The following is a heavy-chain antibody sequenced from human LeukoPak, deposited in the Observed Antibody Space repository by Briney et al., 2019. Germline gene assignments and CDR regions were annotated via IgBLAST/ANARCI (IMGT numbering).Heavy chain of an antibody. J-gene: IGHJ4*02. CDR1: GDSFSSND. D-gene: IGHD3-10*01. CDR3: LRARGSSIAVDY. Sequence: SETLSLTCRVSGDSFSSNDLRWVRQPPGKGLEWIGYFYYSGSSKYNSSLKSRVTIFADPSKNQFSLRLSSLNAADTAVYYCLRARGSSIAVDYWGQGTLVTVSS. V-gene: IGHV4-59*08. CDR2: FYYSGSS.